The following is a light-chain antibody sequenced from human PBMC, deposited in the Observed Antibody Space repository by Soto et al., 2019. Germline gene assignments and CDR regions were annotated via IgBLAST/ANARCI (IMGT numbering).Light chain of an antibody. V-gene: IGLV2-14*01. CDR3: TSYTSSSTPYV. J-gene: IGLJ1*01. Sequence: QSVLSQPASVSGSPGQSITISCDGTSSDVGGYTYVSWYQQHPGKAPKLMIYDVSNRPSGVSNRFSGSKSGNTASLTISRLQAEDEADYYCTSYTSSSTPYVFGGGTKVPVL. CDR2: DVS. CDR1: SSDVGGYTY.